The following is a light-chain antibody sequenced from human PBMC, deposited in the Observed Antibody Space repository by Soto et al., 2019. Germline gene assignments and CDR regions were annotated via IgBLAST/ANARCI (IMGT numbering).Light chain of an antibody. CDR2: DAS. J-gene: IGKJ2*01. Sequence: EIVLTQSPATLSLSPGERATLSCRASQSVSRYLAWYQQKPGQAPRLLIYDASNSATGIPARFSGSGSGTDFTLTISSLEPEDFAVYYCQQRSKWPRTFGQGTKLEIK. CDR1: QSVSRY. V-gene: IGKV3-11*01. CDR3: QQRSKWPRT.